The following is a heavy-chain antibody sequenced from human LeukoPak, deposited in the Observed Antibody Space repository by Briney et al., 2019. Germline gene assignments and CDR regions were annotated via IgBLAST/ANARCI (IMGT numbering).Heavy chain of an antibody. D-gene: IGHD3-22*01. CDR3: ARGQPKTYYYDSSGYSGGY. Sequence: ASVKVSCKASGYTFTSYYMHWVRQAPGQGLEWMGIINPSGDSTSYAQKFQGRVTMTRNTSISTAYMELSSLRSEDTAVYYCARGQPKTYYYDSSGYSGGYWGQGTLVTVSS. J-gene: IGHJ4*02. CDR1: GYTFTSYY. V-gene: IGHV1-46*01. CDR2: INPSGDST.